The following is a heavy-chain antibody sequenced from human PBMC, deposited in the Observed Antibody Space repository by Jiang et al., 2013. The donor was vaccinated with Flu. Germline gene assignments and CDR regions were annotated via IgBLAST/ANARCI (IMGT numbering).Heavy chain of an antibody. Sequence: GAEVKKPGASVKVSCKASGYTFTGYYMHWVRQAPGQGLEWMGWINPNSGGTNYAQKFQGWVTMTRDTSISTAYMELSRLRSDDTAVYYCARSGYDILTGYHDAFDIWGQGTMVTVSS. CDR2: INPNSGGT. CDR1: GYTFTGYY. CDR3: ARSGYDILTGYHDAFDI. J-gene: IGHJ3*02. D-gene: IGHD3-9*01. V-gene: IGHV1-2*04.